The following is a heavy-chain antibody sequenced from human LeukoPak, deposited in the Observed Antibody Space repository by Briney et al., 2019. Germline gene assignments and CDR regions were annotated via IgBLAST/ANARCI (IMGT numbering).Heavy chain of an antibody. CDR3: AKDHPEAVAGTELDAFDI. J-gene: IGHJ3*02. V-gene: IGHV3-23*01. D-gene: IGHD6-19*01. CDR1: GFTFSSYA. CDR2: ISGSGGST. Sequence: PGGSLRLSCAASGFTFSSYAMSWVRQAPGKGLEWVSAISGSGGSTYYADSVKGRFAISRDNSKNTLYLQMNSLRAEDTAVYYCAKDHPEAVAGTELDAFDIWGQGTMVTVSS.